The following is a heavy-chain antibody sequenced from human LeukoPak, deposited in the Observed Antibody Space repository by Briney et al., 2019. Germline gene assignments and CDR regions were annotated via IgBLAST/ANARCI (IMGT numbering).Heavy chain of an antibody. CDR1: GFTFSSYG. CDR2: IWYDGSNK. V-gene: IGHV3-33*01. Sequence: GGSLRVSCAASGFTFSSYGMHWVRQAPGKGLEWVAVIWYDGSNKYYADSVRGRFTISRDNSKNTLYLQMNSLRAEDTAVYYCARDVDGSGSLYGMDVWGQGTTVTVSS. D-gene: IGHD3-10*01. CDR3: ARDVDGSGSLYGMDV. J-gene: IGHJ6*02.